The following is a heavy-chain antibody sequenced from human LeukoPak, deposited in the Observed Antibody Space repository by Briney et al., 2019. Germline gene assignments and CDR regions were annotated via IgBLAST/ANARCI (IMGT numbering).Heavy chain of an antibody. CDR3: ARSGITWYRGWFDP. Sequence: PGGSLRLSCAASGFTFSSHGMNWVRQAPGKGLEWVSVIYISNNTYFADSVRGRFTISRDISKNTVFLQMNNLRAEDTAVYYCARSGITWYRGWFDPWGQGTLVTVSS. CDR2: IYISNNT. V-gene: IGHV3-53*01. J-gene: IGHJ5*02. CDR1: GFTFSSHG. D-gene: IGHD6-13*01.